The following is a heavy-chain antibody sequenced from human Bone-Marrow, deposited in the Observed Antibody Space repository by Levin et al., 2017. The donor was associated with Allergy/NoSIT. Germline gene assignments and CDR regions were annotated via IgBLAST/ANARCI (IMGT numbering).Heavy chain of an antibody. CDR2: ISSSSSYI. Sequence: GGSLRLSCAASGFTFSSYSMNWVRQAPGKGLEWVSSISSSSSYIYYADSVKGRFTISRDNAKNSLYLQMNSLRAEDTAVYYCARDGRISPILFDYWGQGTLVTVSS. V-gene: IGHV3-21*01. D-gene: IGHD2/OR15-2a*01. CDR1: GFTFSSYS. CDR3: ARDGRISPILFDY. J-gene: IGHJ4*02.